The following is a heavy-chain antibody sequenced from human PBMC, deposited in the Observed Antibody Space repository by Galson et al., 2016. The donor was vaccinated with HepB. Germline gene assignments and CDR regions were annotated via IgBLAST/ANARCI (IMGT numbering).Heavy chain of an antibody. Sequence: SETLSLTCAVSGDSVIIGDNFWAWIRQHPGKGLEWLGFTSYSGITNQNPSLNSRVAISVDTSKNQFPLHLSSVTAADTAVYFCATQLRSGYYLRYWGQGTLVTVSS. CDR1: GDSVIIGDNF. J-gene: IGHJ4*02. D-gene: IGHD3-3*01. CDR2: TSYSGIT. CDR3: ATQLRSGYYLRY. V-gene: IGHV4-61*08.